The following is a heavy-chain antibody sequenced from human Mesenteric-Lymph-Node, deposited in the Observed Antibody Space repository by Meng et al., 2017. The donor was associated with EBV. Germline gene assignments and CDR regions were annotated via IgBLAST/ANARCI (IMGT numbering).Heavy chain of an antibody. Sequence: QVTLQESGPGLVKPSQTLSLTCTLSGGFISSGGYYWSWIRQSPGKGLEWIGYIYYSGTTYYNPSLQSRVSMSMDSSRNQFSLKLSSVTAADTAVYYCAREIYCTSASCPFDYWGQGTLVTVSS. CDR3: AREIYCTSASCPFDY. CDR2: IYYSGTT. CDR1: GGFISSGGYY. J-gene: IGHJ4*02. V-gene: IGHV4-30-4*01. D-gene: IGHD2-2*01.